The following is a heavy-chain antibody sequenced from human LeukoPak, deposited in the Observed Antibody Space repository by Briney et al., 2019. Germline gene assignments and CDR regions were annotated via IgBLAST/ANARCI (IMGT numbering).Heavy chain of an antibody. CDR3: ARAKDIVVVVAATYNWFDP. CDR1: GYTFTSYY. V-gene: IGHV1-69*13. J-gene: IGHJ5*02. Sequence: SVKVSCKASGYTFTSYYMHWVRQAPGQGLEWMGGIIPIFGTANYAQKFQGRVTITADESTSTAYMELSSLRSEDTAVYYCARAKDIVVVVAATYNWFDPWGQGTLVTVSS. CDR2: IIPIFGTA. D-gene: IGHD2-15*01.